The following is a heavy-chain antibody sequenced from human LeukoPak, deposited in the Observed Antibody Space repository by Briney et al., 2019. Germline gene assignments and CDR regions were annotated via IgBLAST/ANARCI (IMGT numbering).Heavy chain of an antibody. Sequence: SVKVSCKASGGTFSSYAISWVRQAPGQGLEWMGGIIPIFGTANYAQKFQGRVTITADESTSTAYMELSSLRSEDTAVYYCARPDSDYYDSSGYYYRTGYYGMDVWGQGTTVTASS. CDR1: GGTFSSYA. J-gene: IGHJ6*02. D-gene: IGHD3-22*01. CDR2: IIPIFGTA. V-gene: IGHV1-69*13. CDR3: ARPDSDYYDSSGYYYRTGYYGMDV.